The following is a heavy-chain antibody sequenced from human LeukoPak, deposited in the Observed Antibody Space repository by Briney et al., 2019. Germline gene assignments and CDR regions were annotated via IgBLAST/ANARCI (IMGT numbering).Heavy chain of an antibody. CDR3: AKPGGCGSTSCHAGGFDY. Sequence: GGSLRLSCAASGFTFSSYTMSWVRQAPGKGLEWVSTITTSDGNTYYADSVKGRFTVSRDNSKNTLFLQMNSLRAEDTAVYYCAKPGGCGSTSCHAGGFDYWGQGTLVTVSS. D-gene: IGHD2-2*01. V-gene: IGHV3-23*01. J-gene: IGHJ4*02. CDR1: GFTFSSYT. CDR2: ITTSDGNT.